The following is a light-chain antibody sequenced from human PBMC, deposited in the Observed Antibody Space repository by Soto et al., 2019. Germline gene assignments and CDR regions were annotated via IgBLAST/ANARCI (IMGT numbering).Light chain of an antibody. J-gene: IGLJ1*01. V-gene: IGLV2-23*02. CDR2: EVS. CDR3: CSYAGSSTLV. CDR1: SSDVGSYNL. Sequence: QSVLTQPASVSGSPGQSITISCTGTSSDVGSYNLVSWYQHHPGKAPKLMIYEVSKRPSGVSNRFPGSKSGNTASLTISGLQAEDEADYYCCSYAGSSTLVFGTGTKVTVL.